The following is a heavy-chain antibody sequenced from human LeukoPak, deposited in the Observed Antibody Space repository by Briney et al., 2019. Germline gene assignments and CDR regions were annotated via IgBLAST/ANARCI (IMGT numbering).Heavy chain of an antibody. D-gene: IGHD3-10*01. V-gene: IGHV4-59*12. CDR3: ARDSRARGNYFDY. CDR1: GGSISSYY. Sequence: SETLSLTCTVSGGSISSYYWSWIRQPPGKGLEWIGYIYYSGSTNYNPSLKSRVTISVDTSKNQFSLKLSSVTAADTAVYYCARDSRARGNYFDYWGQGILVTVSS. J-gene: IGHJ4*02. CDR2: IYYSGST.